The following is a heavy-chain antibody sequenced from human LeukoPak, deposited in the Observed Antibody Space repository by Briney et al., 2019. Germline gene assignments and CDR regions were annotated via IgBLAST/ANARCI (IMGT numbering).Heavy chain of an antibody. V-gene: IGHV4-59*01. CDR2: IYYSGST. J-gene: IGHJ3*02. Sequence: PGGSLRLSCAASGFTFSNYWMSWIRQPPGKGLEWIGYIYYSGSTNYNPSLKSRVTISVDTSKNQFSLKLSSVTAADTAVYYCARVSSNDAFDIWGQGTMVTVSS. CDR1: GFTFSNYW. D-gene: IGHD3-10*01. CDR3: ARVSSNDAFDI.